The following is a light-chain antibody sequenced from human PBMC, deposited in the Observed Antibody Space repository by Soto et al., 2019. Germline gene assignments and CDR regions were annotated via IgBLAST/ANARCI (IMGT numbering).Light chain of an antibody. Sequence: DIQMTQSPTSLSASVGDTITITCRASQSISHLLNWYLQKPGKSPNLLIHTASNLQRGVPSRFTGSGSGTDFTLTISGLQPEDFGTFFCQQSYTTPHTFGQGTKLEIK. CDR2: TAS. J-gene: IGKJ2*01. CDR1: QSISHL. CDR3: QQSYTTPHT. V-gene: IGKV1-39*01.